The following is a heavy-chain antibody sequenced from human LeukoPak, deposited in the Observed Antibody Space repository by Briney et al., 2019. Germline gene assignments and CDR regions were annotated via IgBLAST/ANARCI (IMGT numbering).Heavy chain of an antibody. Sequence: GASVKVSCTASGGTFSSYAISWVRQAPGQGLEWMGGIIPIFGTANYAQKFQGRVTITADESTSTAYMELSSLRSEDTAVYYCARERGRGRDSPWFDYWGQGTLVTVSS. V-gene: IGHV1-69*13. CDR3: ARERGRGRDSPWFDY. CDR1: GGTFSSYA. CDR2: IIPIFGTA. D-gene: IGHD3-16*01. J-gene: IGHJ4*02.